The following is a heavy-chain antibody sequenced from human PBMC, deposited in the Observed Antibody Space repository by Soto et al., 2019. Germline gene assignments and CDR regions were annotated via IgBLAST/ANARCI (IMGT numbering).Heavy chain of an antibody. CDR3: ARHETRLTGDGFDI. V-gene: IGHV3-21*01. Sequence: EVQLLESGGGLVNPGGSLRLSCAASGFTFSSYSMDWVRQAPGKGLEWVSSINPNSRYMFYADSVRGRFTIFRDYAKNSLHLQMNGLRGEDTGVYDCARHETRLTGDGFDIWGQGTLVTVSS. CDR1: GFTFSSYS. CDR2: INPNSRYM. D-gene: IGHD7-27*01. J-gene: IGHJ3*02.